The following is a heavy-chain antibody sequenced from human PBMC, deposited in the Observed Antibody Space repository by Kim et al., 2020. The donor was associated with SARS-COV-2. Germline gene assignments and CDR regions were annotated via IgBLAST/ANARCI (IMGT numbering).Heavy chain of an antibody. Sequence: ASVKVSCKASGYGLNNYGLNWVRQAPGQGLEWMGWINTNTGEATYAQGFTGRFVFSLDTSVSTAYLQIHSLKTEDTAVYFCARDTYDALTGYDSFDLWGQGTKVTVSS. J-gene: IGHJ3*01. D-gene: IGHD3-9*01. CDR2: INTNTGEA. V-gene: IGHV7-4-1*01. CDR3: ARDTYDALTGYDSFDL. CDR1: GYGLNNYG.